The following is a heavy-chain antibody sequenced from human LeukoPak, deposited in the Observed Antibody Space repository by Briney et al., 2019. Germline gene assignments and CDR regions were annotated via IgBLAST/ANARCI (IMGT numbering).Heavy chain of an antibody. CDR2: MYGTGNI. Sequence: GRSLTLSCPASGFTFSSYSMSSVRQAPGKGLEWVSFMYGTGNIYYADSVKGRFTISRDNSNNKFYLQMSSLEAADAAVYYCARGVLGVKPLDYWGQGTLVTVSS. CDR1: GFTFSSYS. CDR3: ARGVLGVKPLDY. D-gene: IGHD3-10*01. V-gene: IGHV3-53*01. J-gene: IGHJ4*02.